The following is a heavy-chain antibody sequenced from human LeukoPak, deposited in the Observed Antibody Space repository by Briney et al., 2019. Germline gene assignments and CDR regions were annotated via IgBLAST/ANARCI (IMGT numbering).Heavy chain of an antibody. Sequence: GGSLRLSCAASGFTFSSYWMTWVRQAPGKGLEWVANIKQDGSEKYSVDSVKGRFTISRDNAKNSLYMQMNSLRAEDTAVYYCARVMSASVWRTYGSYYYYYYMDVWGKGTTVTVSS. CDR2: IKQDGSEK. D-gene: IGHD3-16*01. V-gene: IGHV3-7*01. CDR1: GFTFSSYW. J-gene: IGHJ6*03. CDR3: ARVMSASVWRTYGSYYYYYYMDV.